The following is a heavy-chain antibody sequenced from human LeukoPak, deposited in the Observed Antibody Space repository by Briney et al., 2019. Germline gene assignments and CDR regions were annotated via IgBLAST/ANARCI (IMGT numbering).Heavy chain of an antibody. CDR1: GFTFDDYG. CDR3: ARALSHYGDYPLGV. J-gene: IGHJ4*02. D-gene: IGHD4-17*01. CDR2: INWNGGST. Sequence: RSGGSLRLSCAAPGFTFDDYGMSWVRQAPGKGLEWVSGINWNGGSTGYADSVKGRFTISRDNAKNSLYLQMNSLRAEDTALYYCARALSHYGDYPLGVWGQGTLVTVSS. V-gene: IGHV3-20*04.